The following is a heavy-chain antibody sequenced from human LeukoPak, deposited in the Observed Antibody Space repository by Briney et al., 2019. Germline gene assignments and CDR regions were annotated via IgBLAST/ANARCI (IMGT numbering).Heavy chain of an antibody. J-gene: IGHJ4*02. CDR3: ARVPRSGWSPLDY. V-gene: IGHV1-8*02. CDR2: MNPNSGNT. CDR1: GYTFTTYY. D-gene: IGHD6-19*01. Sequence: ASVKVSCKASGYTFTTYYMHWVRQATGQGLEWMGWMNPNSGNTGYAQKFQGRVTMTRNTSISTAYMELSSLRSEDTAVYYCARVPRSGWSPLDYWGQGTLVTVSS.